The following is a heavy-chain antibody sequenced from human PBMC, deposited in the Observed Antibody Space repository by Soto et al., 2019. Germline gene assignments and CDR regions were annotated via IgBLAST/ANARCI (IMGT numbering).Heavy chain of an antibody. D-gene: IGHD6-19*01. V-gene: IGHV4-39*07. CDR3: ARYSGWYKNFDY. Sequence: SETLSLTCTVSGGSVSSGSYYWGWIRQPPGKGLEWIGSIYYSGSTYYNPSLKSRVTISVDTSKNQFSLKLSSVTAADTAVYYCARYSGWYKNFDYWGQGTLVTVSS. CDR2: IYYSGST. CDR1: GGSVSSGSYY. J-gene: IGHJ4*02.